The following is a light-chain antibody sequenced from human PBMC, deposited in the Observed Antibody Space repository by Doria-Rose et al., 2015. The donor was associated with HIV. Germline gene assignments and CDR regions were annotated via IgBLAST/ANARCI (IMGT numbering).Light chain of an antibody. J-gene: IGKJ5*01. V-gene: IGKV3-20*01. CDR1: QRVKSSY. CDR3: QQYGTSRGT. CDR2: DAS. Sequence: SQSPGTLSLSPGERATLSCRASQRVKSSYLAWDQQKPGQAPRLLIYDASTRATGIPDRFSGSGSRTDCTLTISRLEPEDVAVYYCQQYGTSRGTFGQGTRLEIK.